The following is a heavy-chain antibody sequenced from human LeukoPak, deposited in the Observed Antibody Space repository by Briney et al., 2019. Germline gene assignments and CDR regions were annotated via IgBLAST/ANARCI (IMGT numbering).Heavy chain of an antibody. J-gene: IGHJ4*02. CDR1: GGSITSGGHY. CDR3: ARRARRDVLYYFDY. D-gene: IGHD5-24*01. V-gene: IGHV4-31*03. Sequence: PSETLSLTCTVSGGSITSGGHYWSWVRQHPGKGLEWIGYIYYSGTTYYNPSLKSRVTISVDTSKNQFSLKLSSVTAADTAIYYCARRARRDVLYYFDYWGQGTLVTVSS. CDR2: IYYSGTT.